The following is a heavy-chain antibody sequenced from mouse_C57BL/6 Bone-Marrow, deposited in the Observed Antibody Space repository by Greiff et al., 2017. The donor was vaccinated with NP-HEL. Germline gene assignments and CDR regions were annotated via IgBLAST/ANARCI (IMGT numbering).Heavy chain of an antibody. J-gene: IGHJ2*01. V-gene: IGHV1-64*01. CDR3: ARRGLREYYFDY. CDR1: GYTFTSYW. Sequence: QVQLQQPGAELVKPGASVKLSCKASGYTFTSYWMHWVKQRPGQGLEWIGMIHPNSGSTNYNEKFKSKATLTVDKSSSTAYMQLSSQTSEDSAVYYCARRGLREYYFDYWGQGTTLTVSS. CDR2: IHPNSGST. D-gene: IGHD1-1*01.